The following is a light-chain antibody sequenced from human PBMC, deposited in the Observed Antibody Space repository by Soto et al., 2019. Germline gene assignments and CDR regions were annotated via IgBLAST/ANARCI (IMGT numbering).Light chain of an antibody. J-gene: IGKJ4*01. CDR3: QQRSNWSL. Sequence: EIVLTQSPATLSLSPGERATLSCRASQSVSSYLAWYQQKPGQAPRLLIYDASNRATGIPARFSGSGSGTDFTLTISSLEPEDFAVYYSQQRSNWSLFGGGTKVEIK. V-gene: IGKV3-11*01. CDR1: QSVSSY. CDR2: DAS.